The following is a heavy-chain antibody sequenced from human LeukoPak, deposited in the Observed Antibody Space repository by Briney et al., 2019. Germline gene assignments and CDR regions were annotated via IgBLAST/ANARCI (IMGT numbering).Heavy chain of an antibody. Sequence: SETLSLTCTVSGGSISNYYWSWIRQPAGKGLEWIGRIYTSGSTNYNSSLKSRLTMSVDTSKNQFSLKLSSVTAADTAVYYCARLRPMGGSYPDSFDIWGQGTMVTVSS. D-gene: IGHD1-26*01. CDR3: ARLRPMGGSYPDSFDI. V-gene: IGHV4-4*07. J-gene: IGHJ3*02. CDR1: GGSISNYY. CDR2: IYTSGST.